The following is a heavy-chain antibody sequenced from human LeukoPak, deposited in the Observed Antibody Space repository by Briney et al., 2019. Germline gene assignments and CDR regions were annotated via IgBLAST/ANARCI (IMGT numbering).Heavy chain of an antibody. V-gene: IGHV4-59*01. Sequence: SETLSLTCTVSDDSISGYYWSWIRQPPGKGLEWIGYIYYSGRTDYNPSLKSRVTISEDTSKNQFSLKLNSVTAVDTAMYYCARSRQEYYYGMDVWGQGTTVTVSS. CDR1: DDSISGYY. CDR2: IYYSGRT. CDR3: ARSRQEYYYGMDV. J-gene: IGHJ6*02.